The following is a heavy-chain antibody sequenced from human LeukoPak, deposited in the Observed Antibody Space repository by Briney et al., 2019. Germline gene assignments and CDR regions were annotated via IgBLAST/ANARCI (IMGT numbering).Heavy chain of an antibody. CDR1: GYSFSTYW. CDR2: IDPRDSDT. CDR3: TRHRAYYNSPFDF. D-gene: IGHD3-10*01. J-gene: IGHJ4*02. Sequence: GESLKISYEGSGYSFSTYWITWVRQMPGKGLEWMGRIDPRDSDTIYNPSLQGHVRFSSDKSSNTVYLHWNSLKASDTAMFYCTRHRAYYNSPFDFWGRGTLVTVSS. V-gene: IGHV5-10-1*01.